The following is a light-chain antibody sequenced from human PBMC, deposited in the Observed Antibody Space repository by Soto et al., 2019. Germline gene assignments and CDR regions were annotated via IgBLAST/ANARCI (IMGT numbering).Light chain of an antibody. CDR3: HQYNNWPYT. Sequence: EIVMTQSPATLSVSPGERATLSCRASQSVSSNLAWYQQKPGQAPRLLIYGASTRATGIPARVSGSGSGTEFTHTISSLQSEDFAVYYCHQYNNWPYTFGQGTKLEIK. CDR2: GAS. CDR1: QSVSSN. V-gene: IGKV3-15*01. J-gene: IGKJ2*01.